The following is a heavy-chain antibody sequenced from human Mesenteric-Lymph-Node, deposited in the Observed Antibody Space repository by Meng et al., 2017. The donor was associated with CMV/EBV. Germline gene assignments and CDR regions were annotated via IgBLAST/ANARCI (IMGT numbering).Heavy chain of an antibody. CDR1: GGSISNYY. V-gene: IGHV4-59*01. Sequence: SETLSLTCTVSGGSISNYYWSWIRQPPGKGLEWIGYIQNSGTTNYNPSLKSRVSMSVDTSRNQFSLNLYSVTAADTAVYYCARGTGTTLLWGQGTLVTVSS. CDR2: IQNSGTT. D-gene: IGHD1-7*01. CDR3: ARGTGTTLL. J-gene: IGHJ4*02.